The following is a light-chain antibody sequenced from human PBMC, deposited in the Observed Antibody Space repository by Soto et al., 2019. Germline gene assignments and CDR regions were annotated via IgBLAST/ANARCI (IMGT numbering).Light chain of an antibody. CDR2: DVT. Sequence: QSVLTQPASVSGSPGQSITISCTGSSSDVGDYYYASWYQQHPGKAPKLMIYDVTNRPSGVSDRFSGSKSGNTASLTISGLLAEDEADYYCSSYTSSSTLVFGGGTQLTVL. CDR1: SSDVGDYYY. CDR3: SSYTSSSTLV. J-gene: IGLJ2*01. V-gene: IGLV2-14*03.